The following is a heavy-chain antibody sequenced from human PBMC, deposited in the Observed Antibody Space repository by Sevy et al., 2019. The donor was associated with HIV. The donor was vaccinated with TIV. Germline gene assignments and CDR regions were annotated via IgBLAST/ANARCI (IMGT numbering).Heavy chain of an antibody. CDR2: TSYDGTKK. CDR1: GSTFTNYA. V-gene: IGHV3-30-3*01. D-gene: IGHD3-10*01. Sequence: GGSLRLSCAASGSTFTNYAMHWVRQAPGKGLEWVAVTSYDGTKKYFSDSVKGRFTISRENSKNTVYLQMNSLRTEDTAVYYCARDWNGSGSYYNWNYYGMDVWGQGTTVTVSS. CDR3: ARDWNGSGSYYNWNYYGMDV. J-gene: IGHJ6*02.